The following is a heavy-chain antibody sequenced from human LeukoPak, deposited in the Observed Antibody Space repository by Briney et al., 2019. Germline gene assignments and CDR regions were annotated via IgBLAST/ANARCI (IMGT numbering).Heavy chain of an antibody. D-gene: IGHD6-13*01. Sequence: PGGSLRLSCAASGFTFSSYSMNWVRQAPGKGLEWVSSISSSSSYIYYADSVKGRFTISRDNAKNSLYLQMNSLRAEDTAVYYCARDQQQLGLYYYYMDVWGKGTTVTISS. CDR2: ISSSSSYI. V-gene: IGHV3-21*01. CDR3: ARDQQQLGLYYYYMDV. CDR1: GFTFSSYS. J-gene: IGHJ6*03.